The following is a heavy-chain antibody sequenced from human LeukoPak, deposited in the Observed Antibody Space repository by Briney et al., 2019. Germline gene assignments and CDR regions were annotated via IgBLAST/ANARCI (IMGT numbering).Heavy chain of an antibody. D-gene: IGHD3-3*01. Sequence: GGSLRLSCAASGFTFSSYSMNWVRQAPGKGLEWVSSISSSSSYIYYADSVKGRFTISRDNAKNSLYLQMNSLRAEDTAVYYCAKAALILVPAEAFDIWGQGTMVTVSS. CDR3: AKAALILVPAEAFDI. CDR2: ISSSSSYI. V-gene: IGHV3-21*04. CDR1: GFTFSSYS. J-gene: IGHJ3*02.